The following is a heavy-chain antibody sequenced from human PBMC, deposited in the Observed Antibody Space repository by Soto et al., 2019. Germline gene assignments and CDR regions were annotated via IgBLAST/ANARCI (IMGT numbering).Heavy chain of an antibody. CDR3: AKDRDSSGPDAFDI. Sequence: GGSLRLSCAASGFTFSTYAMSWVRQAPGKGLEWVSAISYSGVNTYYADSVKGRFTISRDNSNNTLYLQMYSLRAEDTAAYFCAKDRDSSGPDAFDIWGQGTMVTVSS. J-gene: IGHJ3*02. CDR1: GFTFSTYA. CDR2: ISYSGVNT. V-gene: IGHV3-23*01. D-gene: IGHD3-22*01.